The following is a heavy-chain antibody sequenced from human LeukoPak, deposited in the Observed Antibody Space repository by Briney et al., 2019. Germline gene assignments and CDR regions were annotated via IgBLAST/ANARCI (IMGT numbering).Heavy chain of an antibody. V-gene: IGHV3-23*01. CDR3: TTDQEAAFNYYYYGMDV. CDR1: GFTFSSYA. Sequence: GGSLRLSCAASGFTFSSYAMSWVRQAPGKGLEWVSGISGSGDNTYYADSVKGRFTISRDNSKNTLYLQMNSLKTEDTAVYYCTTDQEAAFNYYYYGMDVWGQGTTVTVSS. D-gene: IGHD6-13*01. CDR2: ISGSGDNT. J-gene: IGHJ6*02.